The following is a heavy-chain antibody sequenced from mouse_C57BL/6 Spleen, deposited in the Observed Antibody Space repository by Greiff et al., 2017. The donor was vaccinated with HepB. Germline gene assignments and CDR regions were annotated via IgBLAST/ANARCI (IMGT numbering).Heavy chain of an antibody. V-gene: IGHV3-6*01. CDR3: ARDLGWYFDV. Sequence: DVHLVESGPGLVKPSQSLSLTCSVTGYSITSGYYWNWIRQFPGNKLEWMGYISYDGSNNYNPSLKNRISITRDTSKNQFFLKLNSVTTEDTATYYCARDLGWYFDVWGTGTTVTVSS. CDR2: ISYDGSN. J-gene: IGHJ1*03. CDR1: GYSITSGYY. D-gene: IGHD3-1*01.